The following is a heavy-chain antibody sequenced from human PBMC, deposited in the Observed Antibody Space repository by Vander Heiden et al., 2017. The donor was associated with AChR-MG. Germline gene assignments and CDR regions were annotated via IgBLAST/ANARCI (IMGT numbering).Heavy chain of an antibody. J-gene: IGHJ6*03. V-gene: IGHV3-30*18. D-gene: IGHD2-2*01. CDR3: ANGGSTSPWGYYYYMDV. Sequence: QVQLVESGGGVVQPGRSLRLSCAASGFTFSSYGMHWVRQAPGKGLEWVAVISYDGSNKYYADSVKGRFTISRDNSKNTLYLQMNSLRAEDTAVYYCANGGSTSPWGYYYYMDVWGKGTTVTVSS. CDR2: ISYDGSNK. CDR1: GFTFSSYG.